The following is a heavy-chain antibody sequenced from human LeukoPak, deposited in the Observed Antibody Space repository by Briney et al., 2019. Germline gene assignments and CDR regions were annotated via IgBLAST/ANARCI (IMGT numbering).Heavy chain of an antibody. CDR1: GFTFSSYA. V-gene: IGHV3-23*01. Sequence: GGSLRLSCAASGFTFSSYAMSWVRQAPGKGLEWVSAISGSDGSTYYADSVKGRFTISRDNSKNTLYLQMNSLRAEDTAVYYCAKDLGFGDYGDYAGYYFDYWGQGTLVTVSS. CDR2: ISGSDGST. D-gene: IGHD4-17*01. CDR3: AKDLGFGDYGDYAGYYFDY. J-gene: IGHJ4*02.